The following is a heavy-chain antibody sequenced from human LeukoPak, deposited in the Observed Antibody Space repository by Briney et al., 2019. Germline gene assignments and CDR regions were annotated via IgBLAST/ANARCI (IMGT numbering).Heavy chain of an antibody. D-gene: IGHD1-1*01. CDR2: INHSGST. CDR1: GASFSDYY. J-gene: IGHJ4*02. Sequence: SETLSLTCAVYGASFSDYYWNWIRQPPGKGLEWIGQINHSGSTNYNPSLKSRVTISVDTSKNQFSLKLSSVTAADTAVYYCARGLAKRPPGDHWGQGSLVTVSS. CDR3: ARGLAKRPPGDH. V-gene: IGHV4-34*01.